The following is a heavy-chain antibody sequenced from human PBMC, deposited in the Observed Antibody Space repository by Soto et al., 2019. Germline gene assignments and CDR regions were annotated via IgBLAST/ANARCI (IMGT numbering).Heavy chain of an antibody. D-gene: IGHD6-19*01. J-gene: IGHJ5*02. Sequence: QVQLVQSGAEVKKPGASVKVSCKASGCTFTGYYMHWVRQAPGQGLEWMGWINPNSGGTNYAQKVQGWVTMTRATSISTAYMELSRLRSDDTAVYYCAREYSSGRVWFDPWGQGTLVTVSS. CDR3: AREYSSGRVWFDP. CDR2: INPNSGGT. V-gene: IGHV1-2*04. CDR1: GCTFTGYY.